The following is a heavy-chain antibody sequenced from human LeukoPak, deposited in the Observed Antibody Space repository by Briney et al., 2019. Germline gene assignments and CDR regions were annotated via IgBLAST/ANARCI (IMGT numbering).Heavy chain of an antibody. Sequence: PGGSLRLSCAASGFTFSSYWMHWVRQAPGKGLVWVSHINSDGSSTNYADSVKGRFTISRDNAKNTLYLQMNSLRTEDTAVYYCARGGVRRGYYDYWGQGTLVTVSS. CDR2: INSDGSST. V-gene: IGHV3-74*01. CDR1: GFTFSSYW. D-gene: IGHD1-14*01. CDR3: ARGGVRRGYYDY. J-gene: IGHJ4*02.